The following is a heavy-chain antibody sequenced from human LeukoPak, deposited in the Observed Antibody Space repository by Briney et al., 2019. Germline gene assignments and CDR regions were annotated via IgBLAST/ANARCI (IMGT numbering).Heavy chain of an antibody. Sequence: SVKVSCTPSVGTFTSYTISWGRQAPGHGVEWMGRMVTILGIAKYAQTCQGRVTIPAAKSTSTAYMELSSLRSDDTAVYYCARYWRGIVEATTSGTAYYYGMDVWGQGTTVTVSS. V-gene: IGHV1-69*02. J-gene: IGHJ6*02. CDR3: ARYWRGIVEATTSGTAYYYGMDV. D-gene: IGHD1-26*01. CDR1: VGTFTSYT. CDR2: MVTILGIA.